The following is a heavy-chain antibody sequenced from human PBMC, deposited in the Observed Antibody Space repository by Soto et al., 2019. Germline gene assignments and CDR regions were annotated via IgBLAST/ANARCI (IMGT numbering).Heavy chain of an antibody. J-gene: IGHJ6*02. CDR2: IYHTGST. Sequence: SETLSLTCSVSGGSISTVGHYWTWIRQPPGKGLEWIGSIYHTGSTYYSKSLRSRLTMSVDTSKSQFSLRLSSVAAADTAVYYCARRGGPAYSYSSSSGSGMDVWGQGTTVTVSS. V-gene: IGHV4-31*03. D-gene: IGHD6-6*01. CDR1: GGSISTVGHY. CDR3: ARRGGPAYSYSSSSGSGMDV.